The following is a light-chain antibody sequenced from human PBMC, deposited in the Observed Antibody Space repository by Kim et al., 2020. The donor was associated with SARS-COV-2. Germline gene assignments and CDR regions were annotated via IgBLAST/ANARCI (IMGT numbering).Light chain of an antibody. Sequence: TVTLTCTQGSAHSRYAIAWHQQQTEKDPRSLMKLNRDGSHSKGDGIPDRFSGSSSGAERYLTISSLQSEDEADYYCQTWGTGIQLFGGGTQLTVL. CDR3: QTWGTGIQL. J-gene: IGLJ2*01. CDR2: LNRDGSH. V-gene: IGLV4-69*01. CDR1: SAHSRYA.